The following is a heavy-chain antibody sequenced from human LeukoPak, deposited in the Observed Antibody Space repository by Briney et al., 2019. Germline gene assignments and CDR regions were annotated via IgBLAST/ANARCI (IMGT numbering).Heavy chain of an antibody. CDR1: GGSFSGYY. V-gene: IGHV4-34*01. Sequence: PSETLSLTCAVYGGSFSGYYWSWIRQPPGKGLEWIGEINHSGSTNYNPSLKSRVTISVDTSKNQFSLKLSSVTAADTAVYYCARENRSLHDSSGYPTDAFDIWGQGTMVTVSS. CDR2: INHSGST. D-gene: IGHD3-22*01. CDR3: ARENRSLHDSSGYPTDAFDI. J-gene: IGHJ3*02.